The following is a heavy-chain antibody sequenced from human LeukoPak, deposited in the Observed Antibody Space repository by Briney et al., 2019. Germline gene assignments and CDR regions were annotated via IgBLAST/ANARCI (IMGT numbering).Heavy chain of an antibody. V-gene: IGHV3-30*04. Sequence: VGSPRPSRAASGFTFCRYAMPTGRQAPGTGLGWGAVLTYDGSNKYSADSVKGRFTISTDNSKNTLCRQMNSWRAEDTGVYYCATISIFDFWSGYYPYSGQGTLVTVSS. CDR2: LTYDGSNK. J-gene: IGHJ4*02. CDR1: GFTFCRYA. D-gene: IGHD3-3*01. CDR3: ATISIFDFWSGYYPY.